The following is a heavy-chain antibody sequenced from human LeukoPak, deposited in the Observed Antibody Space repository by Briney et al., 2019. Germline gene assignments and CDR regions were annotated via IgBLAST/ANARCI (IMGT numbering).Heavy chain of an antibody. CDR1: GFTFDDYA. CDR3: AKGVGGSANYYYMDV. V-gene: IGHV3-9*03. CDR2: ISWNSGSI. Sequence: GGSLRLSCAASGFTFDDYAMHWVRQAPGKGLEWVSGISWNSGSIGYADSVKGRFTISRDNAKNSLYVQMNSLRAEDMALYYCAKGVGGSANYYYMDVWGKGTTVTVSS. J-gene: IGHJ6*03. D-gene: IGHD3-10*01.